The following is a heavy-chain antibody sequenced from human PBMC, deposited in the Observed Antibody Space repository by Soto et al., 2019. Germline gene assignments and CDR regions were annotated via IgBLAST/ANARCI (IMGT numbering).Heavy chain of an antibody. J-gene: IGHJ6*02. V-gene: IGHV3-30*18. CDR2: ISYDGSNK. CDR3: AKDAHYDFWSGYYTYYYYGMDV. CDR1: GFTFSSYG. D-gene: IGHD3-3*01. Sequence: GGSLRLSCAASGFTFSSYGMRWVRQAPGKGLEWVAVISYDGSNKYYADSVKGRFTISRDNSKNTLYLQMNSLRAEDTAVYYCAKDAHYDFWSGYYTYYYYGMDVWGQGTTVTVSS.